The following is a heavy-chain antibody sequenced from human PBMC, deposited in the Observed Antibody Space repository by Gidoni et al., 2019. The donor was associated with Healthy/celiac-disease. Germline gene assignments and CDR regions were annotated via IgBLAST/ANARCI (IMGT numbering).Heavy chain of an antibody. D-gene: IGHD3-22*01. CDR1: GFTFSDHY. V-gene: IGHV3-72*01. CDR3: ARGYYDSSGLDY. CDR2: TRNKANSYTT. Sequence: EVQLVESGGGLVQPGGSLRLSCAASGFTFSDHYMDWVRQAPGKGLEWVGSTRNKANSYTTEYAASVKGRFTITRDDSKNSLYLQMNSLKTEDTAVYYCARGYYDSSGLDYWGQGTLVTVSS. J-gene: IGHJ4*02.